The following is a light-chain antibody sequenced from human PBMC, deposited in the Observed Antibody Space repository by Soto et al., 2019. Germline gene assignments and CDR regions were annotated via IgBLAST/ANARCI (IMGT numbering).Light chain of an antibody. CDR3: QQYDNLSWT. V-gene: IGKV1-33*01. CDR2: DAS. J-gene: IGKJ1*01. CDR1: QDISNY. Sequence: DIQMTQSPSSLSASVGDRGTITCQASQDISNYLNWYQQKPGKAPKLLIYDASNLETGVPSRFSGSGSGTDFTFTISSLQPEDIATYYCQQYDNLSWTFGQGTKVDIK.